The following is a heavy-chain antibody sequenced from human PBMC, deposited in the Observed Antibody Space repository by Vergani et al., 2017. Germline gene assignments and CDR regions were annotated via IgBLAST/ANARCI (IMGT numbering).Heavy chain of an antibody. Sequence: QVQVVQSGAEVKKSGASVKVSCKTSGYTFSNYYMHWVRQAPGQGLEWMGIINPSGGHTNYAQKLQGRVTMTRDTSTSTVYMELSSLRSEDTAIYYCARGEYGILTGYRYWGQGTLVTGSA. CDR2: INPSGGHT. D-gene: IGHD3-9*01. CDR3: ARGEYGILTGYRY. CDR1: GYTFSNYY. J-gene: IGHJ4*02. V-gene: IGHV1-46*03.